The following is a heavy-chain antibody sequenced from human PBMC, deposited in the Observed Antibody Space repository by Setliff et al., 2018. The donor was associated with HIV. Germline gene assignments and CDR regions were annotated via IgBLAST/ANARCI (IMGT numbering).Heavy chain of an antibody. CDR1: GFTFSSYS. CDR2: ISHDGNNK. Sequence: GGSLRLSCAASGFTFSSYSFHWVRQAPGKGLEWVTVISHDGNNKFYADSVKGRFTISRDNSKDTVSLQMTSLTSDDTAMYYCARDRVEAERGAFDIWGQGTMVTVSS. J-gene: IGHJ3*02. V-gene: IGHV3-30*01. CDR3: ARDRVEAERGAFDI. D-gene: IGHD1-26*01.